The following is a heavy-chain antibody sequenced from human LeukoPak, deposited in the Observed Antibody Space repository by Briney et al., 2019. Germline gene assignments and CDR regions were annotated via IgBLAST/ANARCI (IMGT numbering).Heavy chain of an antibody. V-gene: IGHV3-23*01. CDR2: ISGSGGST. D-gene: IGHD6-13*01. Sequence: GGSLRLSCAASGFTFSSYAVSWVRQAPGKGLEWVSAISGSGGSTYYADSVKGRFTISRDNSKNTLYLQMNSLRAEDTAVYYCAKDSSSWFFVRIGFDPWGQGTLVTVSS. CDR1: GFTFSSYA. CDR3: AKDSSSWFFVRIGFDP. J-gene: IGHJ5*02.